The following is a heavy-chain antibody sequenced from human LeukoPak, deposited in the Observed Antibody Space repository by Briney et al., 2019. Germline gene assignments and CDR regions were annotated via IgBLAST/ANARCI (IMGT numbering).Heavy chain of an antibody. CDR2: IYSGGST. D-gene: IGHD4-17*01. CDR1: GFTVSSNY. J-gene: IGHJ6*03. Sequence: GGSLRLSCAASGFTVSSNYMSWVRQAPGKGLEWVSVIYSGGSTYYADSVKGRFTISRDNSKNTLYLQMNSLRAEDTAVYYYARDRNYGDRNYYYYYMDVWGKGTTVTVSS. V-gene: IGHV3-53*01. CDR3: ARDRNYGDRNYYYYYMDV.